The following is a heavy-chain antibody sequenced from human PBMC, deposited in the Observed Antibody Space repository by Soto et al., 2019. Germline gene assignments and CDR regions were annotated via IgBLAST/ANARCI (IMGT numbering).Heavy chain of an antibody. J-gene: IGHJ4*02. CDR1: GFTFSSYG. D-gene: IGHD2-15*01. Sequence: GGSLRLSCAASGFTFSSYGMHWVRQAPGKGLEWVAVISYDGSNKYYADSVKGRFTISRDNSKNTLYLQMNSLRAEDTAVYYCAKDLGECSGGSCYAPFDYWGQGTLVTVSS. CDR2: ISYDGSNK. V-gene: IGHV3-30*18. CDR3: AKDLGECSGGSCYAPFDY.